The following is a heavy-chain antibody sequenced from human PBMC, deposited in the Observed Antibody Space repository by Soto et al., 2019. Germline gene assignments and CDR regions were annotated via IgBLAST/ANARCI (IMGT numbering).Heavy chain of an antibody. CDR1: GDSIGSGNKY. V-gene: IGHV4-30-4*02. J-gene: IGHJ6*02. CDR2: IFSSGTT. D-gene: IGHD3-16*01. Sequence: SETLSLTCTVSGDSIGSGNKYWSWIQQAPGKGLEWIGYIFSSGTTYYNPSLKSRLTMSLDTSQNQFSLKLNSVTAADTAVYFCARVPSPFDFYYAMDVWSQGTTVTVS. CDR3: ARVPSPFDFYYAMDV.